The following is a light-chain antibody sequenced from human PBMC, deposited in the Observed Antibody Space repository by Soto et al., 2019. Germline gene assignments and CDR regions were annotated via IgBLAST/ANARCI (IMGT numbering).Light chain of an antibody. J-gene: IGLJ2*01. CDR3: CSYAGSSTLV. V-gene: IGLV2-23*02. CDR2: EVR. Sequence: QSALTQPASVSGSPGQSITISCSGTSSDVGSYNLVSWYQQHRGKAPKLMIYEVRRRPSGVSHRFSGSKSGNAAFLTISGLQAEDEAYYYCCSYAGSSTLVFGGGTKLTVL. CDR1: SSDVGSYNL.